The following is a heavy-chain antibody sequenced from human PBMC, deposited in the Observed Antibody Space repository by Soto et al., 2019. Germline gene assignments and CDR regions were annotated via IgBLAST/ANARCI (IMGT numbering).Heavy chain of an antibody. CDR3: ARVGIAAAGVEY. D-gene: IGHD6-13*01. CDR1: GGSFSGYY. CDR2: INHSGST. J-gene: IGHJ4*02. V-gene: IGHV4-34*01. Sequence: QVQLQQWGAGLLKPSETLSLTCAVYGGSFSGYYWSWIRQPPGKGLEWIGEINHSGSTNYNPSLKSRVTISVDTSKNQISLKLSSVTAADTAVYYCARVGIAAAGVEYWGQGTLVTVSS.